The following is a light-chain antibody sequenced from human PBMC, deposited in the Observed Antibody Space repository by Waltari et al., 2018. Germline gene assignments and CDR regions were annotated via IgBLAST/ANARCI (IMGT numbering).Light chain of an antibody. CDR3: ATWDTTLSVVV. CDR1: SSPIAKND. CDR2: DDN. Sequence: QSVLTHPPSVSAAPGQNLTHSCSGSSSPIAKNDESWYPQLPGTAPKVLIYDDNERPSGTPDRFSGAKSGTSATLDITGLQTGDEAHYYCATWDTTLSVVVFGGGTQLIVL. V-gene: IGLV1-51*01. J-gene: IGLJ2*01.